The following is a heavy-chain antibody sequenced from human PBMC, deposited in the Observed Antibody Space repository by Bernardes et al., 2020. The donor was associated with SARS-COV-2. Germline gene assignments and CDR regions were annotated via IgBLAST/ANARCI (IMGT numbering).Heavy chain of an antibody. Sequence: SETLSLTCTVSGGSISGSPYYWGWIRQPPGKGLEWIGSFYYSGNTYYNPSLKSRVTISVDTSKNQFSLKLSSVAATDTAVYYCARPPTGSRDYYGMDVWG. J-gene: IGHJ6*02. D-gene: IGHD1-1*01. V-gene: IGHV4-39*01. CDR1: GGSISGSPYY. CDR2: FYYSGNT. CDR3: ARPPTGSRDYYGMDV.